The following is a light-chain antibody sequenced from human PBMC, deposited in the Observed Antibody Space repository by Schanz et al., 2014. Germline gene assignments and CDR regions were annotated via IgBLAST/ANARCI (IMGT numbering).Light chain of an antibody. CDR2: EVS. V-gene: IGLV2-8*01. CDR3: CSYGGDNIFVK. CDR1: SSDVGGYNY. Sequence: QSALTQPPSASGSPGQSVTISCTGTSSDVGGYNYVSWYQQHPGKAPKLMISEVSKRPSGVPDRFSGSKSGNTASLTISGLQAEDEADYYCCSYGGDNIFVKFGGGTKLTVL. J-gene: IGLJ2*01.